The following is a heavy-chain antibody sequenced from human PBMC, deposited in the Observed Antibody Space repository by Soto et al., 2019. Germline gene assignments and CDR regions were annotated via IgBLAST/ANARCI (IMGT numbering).Heavy chain of an antibody. V-gene: IGHV5-10-1*01. CDR1: GYSFAGYW. J-gene: IGHJ4*02. D-gene: IGHD3-22*01. CDR2: IDPSDSQT. Sequence: GESLKISCKGSGYSFAGYWITWVRQKPGKGLEWMGRIDPSDSQTYYSSSFRGHVTISVTKSITTVFLQWSSLRASDTAMYHCARQIYDSDTGPNFQYYFDSWGQGTPVTVSS. CDR3: ARQIYDSDTGPNFQYYFDS.